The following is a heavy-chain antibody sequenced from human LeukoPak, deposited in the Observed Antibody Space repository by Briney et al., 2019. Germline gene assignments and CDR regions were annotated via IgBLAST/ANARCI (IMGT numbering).Heavy chain of an antibody. Sequence: PSETLSLTCTVSGGSISSSSYYWGWIRQPPGKGLEWIGSIYYSGSTYYNPSLKSRVTISVDTSKNQFSLKLSSVTAADTAVYYCASLVAAAGTPLFDYWGQGTLVTVSS. V-gene: IGHV4-39*07. CDR2: IYYSGST. J-gene: IGHJ4*02. D-gene: IGHD6-13*01. CDR1: GGSISSSSYY. CDR3: ASLVAAAGTPLFDY.